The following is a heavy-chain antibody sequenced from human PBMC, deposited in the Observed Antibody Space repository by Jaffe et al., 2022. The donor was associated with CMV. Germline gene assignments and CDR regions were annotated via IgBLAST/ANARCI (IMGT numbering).Heavy chain of an antibody. CDR3: ARQPVFYYYYYMDV. V-gene: IGHV3-48*03. Sequence: EVQLVESGGGLVQPGGSLRLSCAASGFTFSSYEMNWVRQAPGKGLEWVSYISSSGSTIYYADSVKGRFTISRDNAKNSLYLQMNSLRAEDTAVYYCARQPVFYYYYYMDVWGKGTTVTVSS. J-gene: IGHJ6*03. CDR1: GFTFSSYE. CDR2: ISSSGSTI.